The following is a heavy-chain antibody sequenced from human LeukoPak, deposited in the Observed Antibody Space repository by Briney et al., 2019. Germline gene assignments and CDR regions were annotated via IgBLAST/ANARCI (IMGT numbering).Heavy chain of an antibody. Sequence: KPSETLSLTCTVSGGSINSCWWNWIRQPPGKGLEWIGFISYSGTTNYNPSLKSRVTISVDTSKNQFSLKMSSVTAADTAVYYCARYEGGRGKPKFDYWGQGALVTVSS. J-gene: IGHJ4*02. V-gene: IGHV4-59*01. CDR1: GGSINSCW. CDR2: ISYSGTT. D-gene: IGHD2-15*01. CDR3: ARYEGGRGKPKFDY.